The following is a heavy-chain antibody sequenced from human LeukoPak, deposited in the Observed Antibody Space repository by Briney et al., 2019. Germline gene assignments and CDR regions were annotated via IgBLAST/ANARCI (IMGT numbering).Heavy chain of an antibody. CDR3: ASILWLYYYGRGGAFDI. D-gene: IGHD3-10*02. J-gene: IGHJ3*02. CDR1: GFTFSDFW. V-gene: IGHV3-7*01. Sequence: GGSLRLSCAASGFTFSDFWMSWVRQAPGKGLEWVANIKKDGSEKYYVDPVEGRFTISRDNAKNSLYLQMSSLRAEDTAVYYCASILWLYYYGRGGAFDIWGQGTMVTVSS. CDR2: IKKDGSEK.